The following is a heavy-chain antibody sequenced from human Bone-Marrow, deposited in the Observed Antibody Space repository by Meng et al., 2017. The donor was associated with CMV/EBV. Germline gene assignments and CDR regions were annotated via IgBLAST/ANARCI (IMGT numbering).Heavy chain of an antibody. V-gene: IGHV3-23*01. CDR2: ISGSGGST. J-gene: IGHJ6*02. CDR1: GFTFSSYA. Sequence: GESLKISCAASGFTFSSYAMSWVRQAPGKGLEWVSAISGSGGSTYYADSVKGRFTISRDNSKNTLYLQMNSLRAEDTAVYYCARDPHYYYYGMDVWGQGTTVIVSS. CDR3: ARDPHYYYYGMDV.